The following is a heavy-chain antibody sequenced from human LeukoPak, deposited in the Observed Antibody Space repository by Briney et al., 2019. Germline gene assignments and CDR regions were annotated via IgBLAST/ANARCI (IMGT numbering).Heavy chain of an antibody. CDR2: INGDGEFT. Sequence: PGGSLRLSCEDSGFSFGGFYMHWDRQAPGRGLEWVSTINGDGEFTVYAASVKGRFTISRDNSKNTLILQMTSLRAEDTALYYCAKRGVQGYMDVWGKGTTVIVSS. V-gene: IGHV3-23*01. D-gene: IGHD1-26*01. J-gene: IGHJ6*03. CDR3: AKRGVQGYMDV. CDR1: GFSFGGFY.